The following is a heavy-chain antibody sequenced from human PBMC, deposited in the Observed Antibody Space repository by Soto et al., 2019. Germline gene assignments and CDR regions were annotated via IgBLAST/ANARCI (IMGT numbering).Heavy chain of an antibody. CDR1: CFRFSTYD. V-gene: IGHV3-48*02. CDR3: ARDRCFDGSCYSASDS. CDR2: ISTTSFTI. D-gene: IGHD2-15*01. J-gene: IGHJ5*01. Sequence: PGGSLRLSCAASCFRFSTYDMDWVRQAPGKAPEWIAHISTTSFTIYYADSVKGRFTISRDNVRNSLYLEMKSLRDEDTAVYYCARDRCFDGSCYSASDSWGQGILVTVSS.